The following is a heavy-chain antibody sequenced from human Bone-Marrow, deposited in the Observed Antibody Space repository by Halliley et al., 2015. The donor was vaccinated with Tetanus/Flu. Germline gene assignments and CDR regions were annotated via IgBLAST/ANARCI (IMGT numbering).Heavy chain of an antibody. CDR1: GGSVTSSDSL. Sequence: TLSLTCSVSGGSVTSSDSLWAWIRQSPGKGLEWIGTIYYSGTTYYNPSLKSRVTMSVDTSRNQFSLQLTSVSAADTAVYYCARLPESTSRLDYWGQGGLVTVSS. CDR2: IYYSGTT. V-gene: IGHV4-39*01. J-gene: IGHJ4*02. D-gene: IGHD1-26*01. CDR3: ARLPESTSRLDY.